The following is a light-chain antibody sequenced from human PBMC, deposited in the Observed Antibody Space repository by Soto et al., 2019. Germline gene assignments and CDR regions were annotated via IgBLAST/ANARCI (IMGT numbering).Light chain of an antibody. Sequence: ERVMTQSPATLSVSPGERATLSCRASQSISSNLAWYQQKPGQAPRLLIYDAATGATGIPARFSGSGSGTEFTLTISSLQSEDFAVYYCQQYNNWPRTFGQGTKVDIK. J-gene: IGKJ1*01. CDR2: DAA. CDR3: QQYNNWPRT. V-gene: IGKV3-15*01. CDR1: QSISSN.